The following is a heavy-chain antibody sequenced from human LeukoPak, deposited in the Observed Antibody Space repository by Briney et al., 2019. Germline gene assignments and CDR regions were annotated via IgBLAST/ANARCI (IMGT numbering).Heavy chain of an antibody. CDR3: ARSGIVARDFDY. D-gene: IGHD5-12*01. V-gene: IGHV1-69*05. J-gene: IGHJ4*02. Sequence: SVKVSCKASGGTFSSYAISWVRQAPGQELEWMGRIIPIFGTANYAQKFQGRVTITTDESTSTAYMELSSLRSEDTAVYYCARSGIVARDFDYWGQGTLVTVSS. CDR1: GGTFSSYA. CDR2: IIPIFGTA.